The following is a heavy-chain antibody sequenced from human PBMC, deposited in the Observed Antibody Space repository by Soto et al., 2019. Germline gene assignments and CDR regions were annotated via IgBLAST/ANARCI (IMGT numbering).Heavy chain of an antibody. D-gene: IGHD3-10*01. J-gene: IGHJ4*02. CDR2: INHSGST. CDR1: GGSFSGYY. Sequence: SETLSLTCAVYGGSFSGYYWSWIRQPPGKGLEWIGEINHSGSTNYNPSLKSRVTISVDTSKNQFSLKLSSVTVADTAVYYCARGRIYYYGSGSYPRLLSFFDYWGQGTLVTVSS. CDR3: ARGRIYYYGSGSYPRLLSFFDY. V-gene: IGHV4-34*01.